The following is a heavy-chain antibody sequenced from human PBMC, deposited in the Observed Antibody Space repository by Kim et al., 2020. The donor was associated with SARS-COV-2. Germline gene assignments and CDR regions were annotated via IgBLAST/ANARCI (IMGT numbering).Heavy chain of an antibody. Sequence: SETLSLTCTVSGGSISSYYWSWIRQPPGKGLEWIGYIYYSGSTNYNPSLKSRVTISVDTSKNQFSLKLSSVTAADTAVYYCARDLSGYSSSWYTNYYYYGMDVWGQGTTVTVSS. D-gene: IGHD6-13*01. CDR3: ARDLSGYSSSWYTNYYYYGMDV. CDR2: IYYSGST. J-gene: IGHJ6*02. CDR1: GGSISSYY. V-gene: IGHV4-59*01.